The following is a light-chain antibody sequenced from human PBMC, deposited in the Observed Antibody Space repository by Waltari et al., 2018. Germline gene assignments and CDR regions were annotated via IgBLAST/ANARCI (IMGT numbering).Light chain of an antibody. CDR1: RSNIGADYA. CDR3: QSYDNRLSAWV. Sequence: QSALTQPPSVSGAPGQRVTISCTGSRSNIGADYAGHWYQQLPRTAPKLLIHGNSNRPSGVPDRFSGSKSGTSASLAITGLQAEDEADYYCQSYDNRLSAWVFGGGTKLTVL. J-gene: IGLJ3*02. CDR2: GNS. V-gene: IGLV1-40*01.